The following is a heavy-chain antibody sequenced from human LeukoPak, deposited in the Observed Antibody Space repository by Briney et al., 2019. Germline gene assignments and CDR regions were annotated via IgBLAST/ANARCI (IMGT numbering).Heavy chain of an antibody. D-gene: IGHD3-10*01. CDR1: GYTFTSYG. J-gene: IGHJ6*03. CDR2: ISAYNGNT. CDR3: ARHWRPKGITMIRGVRPYYYMDV. Sequence: ASVKVPCKASGYTFTSYGISWVRQAPGQGLEWMGWISAYNGNTNYAQKLQGRVTMTTDTSTSTAYMELRSLRSDDTAVYYCARHWRPKGITMIRGVRPYYYMDVWGKGTTVTVSS. V-gene: IGHV1-18*01.